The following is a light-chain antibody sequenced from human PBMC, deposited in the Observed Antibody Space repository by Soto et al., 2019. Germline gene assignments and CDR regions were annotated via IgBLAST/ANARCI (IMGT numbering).Light chain of an antibody. CDR3: QQRGNWPLT. CDR1: QSVSIY. CDR2: DAS. J-gene: IGKJ4*01. Sequence: EIVLTQSPATLSLSPGERATLSCRASQSVSIYLAWYQQKPGQAPRLLIYDASNRATGIPARFSGSVSGTDFTLTISSLEPEDFAVYYCQQRGNWPLTFGGGTKVEIK. V-gene: IGKV3-11*01.